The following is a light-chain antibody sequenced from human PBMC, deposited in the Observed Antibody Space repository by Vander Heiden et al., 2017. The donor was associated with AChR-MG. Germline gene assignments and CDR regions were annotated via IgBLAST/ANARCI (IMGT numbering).Light chain of an antibody. CDR2: GAS. CDR3: QQYGNSPWT. J-gene: IGKJ1*01. V-gene: IGKV3-20*01. Sequence: MVLTHSPGTLPLSPGERATLTCSASQSVGNSYLAWYQQKPGQAPRLLIYGASSRATGIPDRFSGSGSGTDFTLTISRLEAEDFAVYYCQQYGNSPWTFGQGTKVEIK. CDR1: QSVGNSY.